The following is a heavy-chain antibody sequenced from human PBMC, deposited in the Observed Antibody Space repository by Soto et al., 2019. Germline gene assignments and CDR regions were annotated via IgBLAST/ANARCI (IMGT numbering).Heavy chain of an antibody. J-gene: IGHJ4*02. Sequence: ASVKVSCKASGYTFTSYAMHWVRQAPGQRLEWMGWINAGNGNTKYSQKFQGRVTITRDTSASTAYMELSSLRSEDTAVYYCARAGDEYGSGTYFDYWGQGTLVTVYS. CDR1: GYTFTSYA. CDR3: ARAGDEYGSGTYFDY. V-gene: IGHV1-3*01. CDR2: INAGNGNT. D-gene: IGHD3-10*01.